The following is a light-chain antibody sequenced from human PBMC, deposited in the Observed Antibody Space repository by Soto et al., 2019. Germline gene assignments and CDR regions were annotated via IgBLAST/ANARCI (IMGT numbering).Light chain of an antibody. J-gene: IGKJ1*01. V-gene: IGKV1-12*01. CDR1: QDISSW. CDR2: AAS. Sequence: DIQMTQSPSSVSASVGDRVTITCRASQDISSWLAWYQHKPGKVPKFLIYAASTLRSGVPSRFSGSGSGTDFTLTISSLQPEDFATYHFQQAHSFPWTFGQGTKVEIK. CDR3: QQAHSFPWT.